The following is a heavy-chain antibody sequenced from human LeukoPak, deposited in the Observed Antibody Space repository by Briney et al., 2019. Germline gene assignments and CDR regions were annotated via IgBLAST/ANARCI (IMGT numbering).Heavy chain of an antibody. CDR3: ARSRASHYYDSSGYYYVLGY. D-gene: IGHD3-22*01. CDR1: GFTFSSYG. V-gene: IGHV3-30*02. Sequence: GGSLRLSCAASGFTFSSYGMHWVRQAPGKGLEWVAFIRYDGSNKHYADSVKGRFTISRDNSKNTLYLQMNSLRAEDTAVYYCARSRASHYYDSSGYYYVLGYWGQGTLVTVSS. J-gene: IGHJ4*02. CDR2: IRYDGSNK.